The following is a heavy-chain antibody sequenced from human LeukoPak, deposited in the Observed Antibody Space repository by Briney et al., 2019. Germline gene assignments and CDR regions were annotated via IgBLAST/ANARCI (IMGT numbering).Heavy chain of an antibody. Sequence: GGSLRLSCAASGFTFSSYWMSWVRQAPGKGLEWVSAVGGSDYSTYYADSVKGRFTISRDHSKNTLYLQMNSLRAEDTAVYYCAKRKRYSSLTTCYEDAFHIWGQGTMVTVSS. J-gene: IGHJ3*02. CDR1: GFTFSSYW. CDR2: VGGSDYST. D-gene: IGHD2-2*01. CDR3: AKRKRYSSLTTCYEDAFHI. V-gene: IGHV3-23*01.